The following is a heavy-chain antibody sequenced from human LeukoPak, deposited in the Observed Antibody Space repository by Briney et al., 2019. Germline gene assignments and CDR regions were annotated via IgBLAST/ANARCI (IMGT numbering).Heavy chain of an antibody. CDR1: GGSISSGSYS. J-gene: IGHJ6*03. CDR3: TRAASSGPLFTYHMDV. Sequence: SETLSLTCTVSGGSISSGSYSWSWIRQPAGKGLEWIGRIYTSGSTNYNPSLKSRVTISVDTSKNQFSLKLSSVTAADTAVYYCTRAASSGPLFTYHMDVWGKGTTVTVSS. V-gene: IGHV4-61*02. CDR2: IYTSGST. D-gene: IGHD3-22*01.